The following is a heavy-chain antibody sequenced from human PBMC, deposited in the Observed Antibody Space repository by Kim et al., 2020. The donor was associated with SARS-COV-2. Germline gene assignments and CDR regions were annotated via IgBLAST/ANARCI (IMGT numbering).Heavy chain of an antibody. CDR3: AKDRDPVISRGFDY. CDR1: GFTFSSYA. Sequence: GGSLRLSCAASGFTFSSYAMSWVRQAPGKGLEWVSAISKSGGSTYYADSVKGRFTISRDNSKNTLYLQMNSLRGDDTAVYYCAKDRDPVISRGFDYWGQGTLVTLSS. J-gene: IGHJ4*02. CDR2: ISKSGGST. D-gene: IGHD3-10*01. V-gene: IGHV3-23*01.